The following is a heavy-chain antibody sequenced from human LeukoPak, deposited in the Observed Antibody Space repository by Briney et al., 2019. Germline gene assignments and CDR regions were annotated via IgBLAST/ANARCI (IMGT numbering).Heavy chain of an antibody. CDR3: ARFPGIPAAGTYYYYFMDV. CDR1: GFTFSSYA. J-gene: IGHJ6*03. CDR2: ISGSGGNT. D-gene: IGHD6-13*01. Sequence: PGGSLRLSCAASGFTFSSYAMSWVRQAPGKGLEWVSGISGSGGNTYYADSVRGRFTISRDTSKDTLYLHMNSLRAEDTAVYYCARFPGIPAAGTYYYYFMDVWGKGTTVTVSS. V-gene: IGHV3-23*01.